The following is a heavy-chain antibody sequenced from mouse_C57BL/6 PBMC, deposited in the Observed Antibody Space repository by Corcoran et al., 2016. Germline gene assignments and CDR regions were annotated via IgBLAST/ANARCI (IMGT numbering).Heavy chain of an antibody. J-gene: IGHJ1*03. CDR2: IYPGSGNT. CDR3: ARSFTTVVEGLWYFDV. CDR1: GYTFTDYY. V-gene: IGHV1-84*01. Sequence: QIQLQQSGPELVKPGASVKISCKASGYTFTDYYINWVKQRPGQGLEWIGWIYPGSGNTKYNEKFKGKATLTVDTSSSTAYMQLSSLTSEDSAVYFCARSFTTVVEGLWYFDVWGTGTTVTVSS. D-gene: IGHD1-1*01.